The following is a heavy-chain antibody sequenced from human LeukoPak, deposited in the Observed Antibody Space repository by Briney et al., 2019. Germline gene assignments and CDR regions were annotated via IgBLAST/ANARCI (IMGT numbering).Heavy chain of an antibody. CDR1: GGSTSSGDYY. D-gene: IGHD4-11*01. CDR3: ARLMTTGTYYYYYGMDV. V-gene: IGHV4-30-4*01. CDR2: IYYSGST. J-gene: IGHJ6*02. Sequence: SQTLSLTCTVSGGSTSSGDYYWSWIRQPPGKGLEWIGYIYYSGSTYYNPSLRSRVTISVDTSKNQFSLKLSSVTAADTAVYYCARLMTTGTYYYYYGMDVWGQGTTVTVSS.